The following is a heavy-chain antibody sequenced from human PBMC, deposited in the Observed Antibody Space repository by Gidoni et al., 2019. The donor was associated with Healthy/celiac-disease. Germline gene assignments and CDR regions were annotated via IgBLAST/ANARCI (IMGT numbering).Heavy chain of an antibody. V-gene: IGHV4-31*03. CDR1: GGSISSGGYY. J-gene: IGHJ4*02. D-gene: IGHD3-16*01. CDR3: ARGEWGVMGDGY. CDR2: IYYSGRT. Sequence: QVQLQESGPGLVKPSQPLSLTCTVSGGSISSGGYYWSWIRQHPGKGLEWIGYIYYSGRTYYNPSLKRRVTISVDTSKNQCSLKLSSVTAADTAVYYCARGEWGVMGDGYWGQGTLVTVSS.